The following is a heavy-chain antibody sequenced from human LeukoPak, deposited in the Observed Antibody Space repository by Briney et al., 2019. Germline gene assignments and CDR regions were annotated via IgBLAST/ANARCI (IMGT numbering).Heavy chain of an antibody. CDR2: IYYSGST. V-gene: IGHV4-39*07. D-gene: IGHD3-10*01. J-gene: IGHJ4*02. Sequence: SETLSLTCTVSGASISSGYYWGWIRQPPGKGLEWIGSIYYSGSTNYNPSLRSRLTISVDTSKNQFSLKLSSVTAADTAVYYCASSTMVRALLDYWGQGTLVTVSS. CDR1: GASISSGYY. CDR3: ASSTMVRALLDY.